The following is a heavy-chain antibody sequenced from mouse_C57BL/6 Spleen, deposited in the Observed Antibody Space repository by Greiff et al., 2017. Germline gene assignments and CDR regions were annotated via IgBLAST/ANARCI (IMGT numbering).Heavy chain of an antibody. Sequence: ESGPGLVKPSQSLSLTCSVTGYSITSGYYWNWIRQFPGNKLEWMGYISYDGSNNYNPSLKNRISITRDTSKNQFFLKLNSVTTEDTATYYCAREKYSGAYWGQGTLVTVSA. CDR3: AREKYSGAY. D-gene: IGHD3-1*01. V-gene: IGHV3-6*01. CDR2: ISYDGSN. CDR1: GYSITSGYY. J-gene: IGHJ3*01.